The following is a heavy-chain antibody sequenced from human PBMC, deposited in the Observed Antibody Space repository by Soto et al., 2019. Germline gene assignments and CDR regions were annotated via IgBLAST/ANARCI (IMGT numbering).Heavy chain of an antibody. J-gene: IGHJ2*01. CDR2: IKQDGSET. V-gene: IGHV3-7*01. CDR1: RFTFNHYW. Sequence: EEQLVESGGGLVQPGGSLRLSCAASRFTFNHYWMTWVRQAPGEGLEWVANIKQDGSETYYVDSVKGRFTISRDNAKNSLFLHMNSLRAEDTAVYYCARVYCSTTTCSGSKYFDLWGRSTLVAVSS. CDR3: ARVYCSTTTCSGSKYFDL. D-gene: IGHD2-2*01.